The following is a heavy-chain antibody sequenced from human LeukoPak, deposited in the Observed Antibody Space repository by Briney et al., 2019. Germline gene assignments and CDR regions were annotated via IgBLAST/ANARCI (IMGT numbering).Heavy chain of an antibody. V-gene: IGHV3-23*01. CDR1: GFTFSSYA. Sequence: PGGSLRLSCAASGFTFSSYAMSWVRQAPGKGLEWVSAISGGGGSTYYADSVKGRFTISRDNSKNTLYLQMNSLRAEDTAVYYCAKDHLEWLLCLFGYWGQGTLVTVSS. J-gene: IGHJ4*02. D-gene: IGHD3-3*01. CDR3: AKDHLEWLLCLFGY. CDR2: ISGGGGST.